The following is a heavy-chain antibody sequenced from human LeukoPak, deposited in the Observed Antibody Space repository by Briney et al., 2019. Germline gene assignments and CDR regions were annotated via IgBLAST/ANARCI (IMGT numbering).Heavy chain of an antibody. CDR2: IYHSGST. D-gene: IGHD2-15*01. CDR1: GGSISSSNW. V-gene: IGHV4-4*02. Sequence: SETLSLTCAVSGGSISSSNWWSWVRQPPGKGLEWIGEIYHSGSTNYKPSLKSRVTISVDKSKNQFSLKLSSVTAADTAVYYCALYCSGGSCYFDYWGQGTLVTVSS. CDR3: ALYCSGGSCYFDY. J-gene: IGHJ4*02.